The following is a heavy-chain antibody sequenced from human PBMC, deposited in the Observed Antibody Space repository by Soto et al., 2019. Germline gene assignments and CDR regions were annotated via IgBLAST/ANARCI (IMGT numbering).Heavy chain of an antibody. V-gene: IGHV3-9*01. CDR1: GFIFDDFA. Sequence: EAQLVESGGGLVQPGRSLRLSCAGSGFIFDDFAIHWVRQAPGKGLEWVSGISWNSDSIGYAGSVKGRFTISRDNAKNALYLQMNSLRVEDTALYYCTKVGGLSDFWSGPLHFDLWGQGTLVTVSS. CDR2: ISWNSDSI. D-gene: IGHD3-3*01. CDR3: TKVGGLSDFWSGPLHFDL. J-gene: IGHJ4*02.